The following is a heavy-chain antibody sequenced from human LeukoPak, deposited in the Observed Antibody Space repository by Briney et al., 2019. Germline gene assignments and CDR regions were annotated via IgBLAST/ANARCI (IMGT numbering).Heavy chain of an antibody. CDR2: IYYSGST. V-gene: IGHV4-61*01. CDR1: GGSVSSGSYY. D-gene: IGHD4-17*01. Sequence: SETLSLTCTVSGGSVSSGSYYWSWIRQPPGKGLEWIGYIYYSGSTAYNPSLKSRVTISVDTSKNKFSLKLSSVTAADTAVYYCARVPISTTARGYFDYWGQGTLVTVSS. J-gene: IGHJ4*02. CDR3: ARVPISTTARGYFDY.